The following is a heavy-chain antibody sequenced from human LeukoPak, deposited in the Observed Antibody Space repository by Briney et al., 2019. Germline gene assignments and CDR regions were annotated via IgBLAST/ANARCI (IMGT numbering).Heavy chain of an antibody. J-gene: IGHJ3*02. D-gene: IGHD3-22*01. CDR1: GGSISSYY. CDR3: ARGRDYYDSSGYYDAFDI. CDR2: IYYSGST. V-gene: IGHV4-59*12. Sequence: PSETLSLTCTVSGGSISSYYWSWIRQPPGKGLEWIGYIYYSGSTNYNPSLKSRVTISVDRSKNQFSLKLSSVTAADTAVYYCARGRDYYDSSGYYDAFDIWGQGTMVTVSS.